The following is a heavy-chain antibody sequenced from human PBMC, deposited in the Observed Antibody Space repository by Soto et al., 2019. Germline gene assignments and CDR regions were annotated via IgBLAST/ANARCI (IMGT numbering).Heavy chain of an antibody. J-gene: IGHJ6*02. Sequence: EVQLLESGGGLVQPGGSLRLSCAASGFTFSSYAMSWVRQAPGKGLEWVSAISGSGGSTYYADSVKGRFTVSRDNSKNTLYLQMNSLRAEDTAVYYCAKGGALYSHFMDVWGQGTTVTVSS. D-gene: IGHD2-21*01. CDR1: GFTFSSYA. CDR2: ISGSGGST. V-gene: IGHV3-23*01. CDR3: AKGGALYSHFMDV.